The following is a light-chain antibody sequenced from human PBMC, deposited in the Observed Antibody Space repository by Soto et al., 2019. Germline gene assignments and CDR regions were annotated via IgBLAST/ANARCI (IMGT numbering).Light chain of an antibody. CDR3: QQYYSTPA. CDR2: GAS. CDR1: QSVSSN. Sequence: EIVMTQSPATLSLSPGERATLSCRASQSVSSNLAWYQQKPGQAPRLLIYGASTRATGIPARFSGSGSGTEFTLTISSLQSEDFAVYYCQQYYSTPAFGQGTKVDI. V-gene: IGKV3-15*01. J-gene: IGKJ1*01.